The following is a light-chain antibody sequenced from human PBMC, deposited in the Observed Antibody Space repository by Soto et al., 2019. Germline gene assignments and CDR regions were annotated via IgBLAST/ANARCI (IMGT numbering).Light chain of an antibody. CDR2: EVS. Sequence: QSALTQPASVPGSPGQSITISCTGTSSDVGGYNYVSWYQQHPGKAPKLMIYEVSNRPSGVSNRFSGSKSGNTASLTISGLQAEDEADYYCSSYTSSPNYVFGTGTKVTVL. J-gene: IGLJ1*01. CDR1: SSDVGGYNY. CDR3: SSYTSSPNYV. V-gene: IGLV2-14*01.